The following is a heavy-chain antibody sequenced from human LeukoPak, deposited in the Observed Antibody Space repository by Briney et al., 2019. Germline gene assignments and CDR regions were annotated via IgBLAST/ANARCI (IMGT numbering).Heavy chain of an antibody. CDR1: GFTFSSYA. CDR3: ARGRGMVRVDY. J-gene: IGHJ4*02. CDR2: ISYDGSNK. D-gene: IGHD3-10*01. V-gene: IGHV3-30*04. Sequence: GGSLRLSCVASGFTFSSYAMHWVRPAPGKGLEWVAVISYDGSNKYYADSVKGRITISRDNSKNTLYLQMNSLRAEDTAVYYCARGRGMVRVDYWGQGTLVTVSS.